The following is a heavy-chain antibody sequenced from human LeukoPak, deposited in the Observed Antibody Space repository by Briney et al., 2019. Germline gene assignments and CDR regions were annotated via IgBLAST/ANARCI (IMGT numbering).Heavy chain of an antibody. CDR1: GGSISNYY. CDR2: IHYSGST. Sequence: SETLSLTCTAPGGSISNYYWSWIREPPGKGLEWIGYIHYSGSTNYNPSLKSRATISVDTSKIQFSLKLSSVTAADTAVYYCARGYSSSWYYFDYWGQGTLVTVSS. D-gene: IGHD6-13*01. CDR3: ARGYSSSWYYFDY. J-gene: IGHJ4*02. V-gene: IGHV4-59*08.